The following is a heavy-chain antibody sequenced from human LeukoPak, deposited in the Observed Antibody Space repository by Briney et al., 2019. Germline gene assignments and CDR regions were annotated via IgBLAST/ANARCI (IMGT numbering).Heavy chain of an antibody. Sequence: PGGSLRLSCAASGFTFSSYAMHWVRQAPGRGLEWVAVISYDGSNKYYADSVKGRFTISRDNSKNTLYLQMNSLRAEDTAVYYCARAGRLVPDYYYYMDVWGKGTTVTVSS. CDR2: ISYDGSNK. V-gene: IGHV3-30*01. CDR3: ARAGRLVPDYYYYMDV. D-gene: IGHD3-10*01. J-gene: IGHJ6*03. CDR1: GFTFSSYA.